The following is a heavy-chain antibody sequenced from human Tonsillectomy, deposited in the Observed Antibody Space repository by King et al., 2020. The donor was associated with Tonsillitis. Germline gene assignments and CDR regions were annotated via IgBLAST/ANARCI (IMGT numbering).Heavy chain of an antibody. CDR2: IIPMSGTP. Sequence: QLVQSGAEVKKPGSSVKVSCKASGGTFSSYAMKWVRQAPGQGLEWMGGIIPMSGTPNYAQKFQGRVTITADESTRTVYMELSSLRSEDTAVYYCTGGYSYGDIDVWGKGTTVTVSS. CDR1: GGTFSSYA. D-gene: IGHD5-18*01. V-gene: IGHV1-69*12. J-gene: IGHJ6*03. CDR3: TGGYSYGDIDV.